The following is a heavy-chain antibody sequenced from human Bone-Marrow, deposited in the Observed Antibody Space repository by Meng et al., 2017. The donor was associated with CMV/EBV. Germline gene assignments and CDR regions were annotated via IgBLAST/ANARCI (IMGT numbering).Heavy chain of an antibody. CDR3: ARVREHTSLGNYWFDP. V-gene: IGHV4-38-2*02. J-gene: IGHJ5*02. CDR1: GYSISSGYY. CDR2: IYHSGST. Sequence: GSLRLSCTASGYSISSGYYWGWSRQPPGKGLEWIGSIYHSGSTYYNPSLKSRVTISVDTSKNQFSLKLSSVTAADTAVYYCARVREHTSLGNYWFDPWGQGTLVTVSS. D-gene: IGHD3-16*01.